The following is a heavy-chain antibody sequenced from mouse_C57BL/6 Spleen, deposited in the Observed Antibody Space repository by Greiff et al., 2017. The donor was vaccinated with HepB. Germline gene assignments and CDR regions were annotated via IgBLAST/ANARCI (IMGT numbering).Heavy chain of an antibody. Sequence: EEKLVESGGGLVQPKGSLKLSCAASGFSFNTYAMNWVRQAPGKGLEWVARIRSKSNNYATYYADSVKDRFTISRDDSESMLYLQMNNLKTEDTAMYYCVRHGDSKAWFAYWGQGTLVTVSA. CDR3: VRHGDSKAWFAY. J-gene: IGHJ3*01. CDR1: GFSFNTYA. V-gene: IGHV10-1*01. D-gene: IGHD2-5*01. CDR2: IRSKSNNYAT.